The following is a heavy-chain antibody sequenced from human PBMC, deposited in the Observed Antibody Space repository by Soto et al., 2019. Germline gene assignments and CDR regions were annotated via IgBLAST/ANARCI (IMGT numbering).Heavy chain of an antibody. CDR2: ISSSGSTI. J-gene: IGHJ3*02. V-gene: IGHV3-48*03. Sequence: EVQLVESGGGLVQPGGSLRLSCAASGFTFSSYEMNWVRQAPGKGLEWVSYISSSGSTIYYADSVKGRFTISRDNAKNSLYLQMNSLRAEDTAVYYCARDSNDYVWGSSGGFDIWGQGTMVTVSS. D-gene: IGHD3-16*01. CDR3: ARDSNDYVWGSSGGFDI. CDR1: GFTFSSYE.